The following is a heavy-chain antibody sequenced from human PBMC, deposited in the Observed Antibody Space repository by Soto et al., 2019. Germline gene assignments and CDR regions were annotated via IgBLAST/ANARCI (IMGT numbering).Heavy chain of an antibody. CDR3: ARDGIWARSDAFDI. CDR1: GGSISSYY. CDR2: IYYSGST. Sequence: ETLSLTCTVSGGSISSYYWSWIRQPPGKGLEWIGYIYYSGSTNYNPSLKSRVTISVDTSKNQFSLKLSSVTAADTAVYYCARDGIWARSDAFDIWGQGTMVTVSS. J-gene: IGHJ3*02. V-gene: IGHV4-59*01. D-gene: IGHD2-15*01.